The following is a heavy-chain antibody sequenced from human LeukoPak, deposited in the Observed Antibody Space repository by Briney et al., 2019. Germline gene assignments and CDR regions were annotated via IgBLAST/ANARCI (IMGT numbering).Heavy chain of an antibody. CDR2: ISYDGSNK. D-gene: IGHD4-11*01. Sequence: EGSLRLSCAASGFTFSDYYMSWIRQAPGKGLEWVAVISYDGSNKYYADSVKGRFTISRDNSKNTLYLQMNSLRAEDTAVYYCAKDRNYGTFDYWGQGTLVTVSS. J-gene: IGHJ4*02. V-gene: IGHV3-30*18. CDR3: AKDRNYGTFDY. CDR1: GFTFSDYY.